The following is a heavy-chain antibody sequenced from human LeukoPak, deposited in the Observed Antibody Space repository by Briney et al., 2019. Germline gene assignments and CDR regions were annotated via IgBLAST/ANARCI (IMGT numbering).Heavy chain of an antibody. Sequence: GGSLRLSCTASGFIVTNNYINWVRQAPGKGLEWVSLVYSGGSTYYADSVKGRFTISRDNSKNMVYLQMNSLRAEDTAMYYCARAPPAVLIDTYGWGQGTLVPVPS. D-gene: IGHD2-8*01. CDR2: VYSGGST. V-gene: IGHV3-66*01. J-gene: IGHJ4*02. CDR1: GFIVTNNY. CDR3: ARAPPAVLIDTYG.